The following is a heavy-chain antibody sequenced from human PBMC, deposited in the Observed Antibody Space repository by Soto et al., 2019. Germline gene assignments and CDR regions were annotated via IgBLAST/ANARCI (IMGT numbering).Heavy chain of an antibody. CDR1: VYIFTTYC. CDR3: ARPEDVTATVDYSYGY. Sequence: PGESLKISCKVSVYIFTTYCIGWLRQMPVKGLEWMGVIYPCDSDTIYSPSFQGQVTISADKPITNASLQWSSLKASDTAMYYCARPEDVTATVDYSYGYWGQGSKVTVSS. J-gene: IGHJ4*02. CDR2: IYPCDSDT. V-gene: IGHV5-51*01. D-gene: IGHD1-20*01.